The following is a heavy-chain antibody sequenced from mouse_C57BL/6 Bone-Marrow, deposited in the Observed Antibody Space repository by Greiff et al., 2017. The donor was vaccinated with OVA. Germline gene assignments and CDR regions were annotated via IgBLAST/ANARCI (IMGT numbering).Heavy chain of an antibody. D-gene: IGHD1-1*01. V-gene: IGHV1-82*01. CDR3: ARSPITRGFAY. CDR1: GYAFSSSW. J-gene: IGHJ3*01. Sequence: VKLMESGPELVKPGASVKISCKASGYAFSSSWMNWVKQRPGKGLEWIGWIYPGDGDTNYNGKFKGKATLTADNSSSTAYMQLSSLTSDDSAVYFCARSPITRGFAYWGQGTLVTVSA. CDR2: IYPGDGDT.